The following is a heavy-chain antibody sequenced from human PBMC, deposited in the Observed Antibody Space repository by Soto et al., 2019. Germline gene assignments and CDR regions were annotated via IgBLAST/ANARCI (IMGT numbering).Heavy chain of an antibody. CDR2: ISYDGSNK. J-gene: IGHJ6*02. CDR3: AREGGSGSPYYGMDV. D-gene: IGHD3-10*01. CDR1: GCTFSSYA. Sequence: QVQLVESGGGVVQPGRSLRLSCAASGCTFSSYAMHWVRQAPGKGLEWVAVISYDGSNKYYADSVKGRFTISRDNSKNTLYLQMNSLRAEDTAVYYCAREGGSGSPYYGMDVWGHGTTVTVSS. V-gene: IGHV3-30-3*01.